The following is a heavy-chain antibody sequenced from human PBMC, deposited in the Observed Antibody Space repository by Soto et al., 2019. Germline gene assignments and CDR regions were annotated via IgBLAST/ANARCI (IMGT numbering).Heavy chain of an antibody. CDR2: ISAGNSNT. V-gene: IGHV1-3*01. D-gene: IGHD3-9*01. J-gene: IGHJ4*02. Sequence: QVQLVQSGAEVKKPGASVKVSCKASGYTFTSYAMHWVRQAPGQRREWMGWISAGNSNTKYSPKFQARVTITRDTSASTAYRQLSSLRPEDTAVYYCATYPLRYFDWFPIDYWGQGTLVTVSS. CDR3: ATYPLRYFDWFPIDY. CDR1: GYTFTSYA.